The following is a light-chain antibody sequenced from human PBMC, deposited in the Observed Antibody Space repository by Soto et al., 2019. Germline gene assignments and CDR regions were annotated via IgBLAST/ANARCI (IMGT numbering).Light chain of an antibody. CDR1: QSVSSSY. CDR2: GAS. J-gene: IGKJ3*01. CDR3: QQYNSSPPEFT. V-gene: IGKV3-20*01. Sequence: EIVLTQSPGTLSLSPGERATLSRRASQSVSSSYLAWYQQRPGQAPRLLIFGASYRATGIPDRFSGSGSGTDFTLTISRLEPEDFAVYYCQQYNSSPPEFTFGPGTKVDSK.